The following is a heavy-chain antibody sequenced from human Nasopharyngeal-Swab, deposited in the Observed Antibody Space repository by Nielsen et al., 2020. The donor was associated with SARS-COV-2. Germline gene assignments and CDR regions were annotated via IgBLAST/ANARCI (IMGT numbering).Heavy chain of an antibody. CDR3: ARDPYYYGSGSQRDFDY. V-gene: IGHV1-18*01. J-gene: IGHJ4*02. CDR1: GYTFTSYG. D-gene: IGHD3-10*01. CDR2: ISAYNGNT. Sequence: ASVKVSCKASGYTFTSYGISWVRQAPGQGLEWMGWISAYNGNTNYAQKLQGRVTMTTDTSMSTAYMELSSLRSEDTAVYYCARDPYYYGSGSQRDFDYWGQGTLVTVSS.